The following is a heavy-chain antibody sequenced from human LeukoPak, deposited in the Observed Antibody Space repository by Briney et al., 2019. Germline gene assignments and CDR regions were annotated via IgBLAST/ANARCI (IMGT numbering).Heavy chain of an antibody. CDR2: IYSGGST. D-gene: IGHD6-19*01. Sequence: PGGSLRLSCAASGFTVSSNYMNWVRQAPGEGLEWVSVIYSGGSTYYADSVKGRFTISRDNSKNTLYLQMNSLRAEDTAVYYCARGRIAVAGPFDYWGQGTLVTVSS. CDR1: GFTVSSNY. J-gene: IGHJ4*02. V-gene: IGHV3-53*01. CDR3: ARGRIAVAGPFDY.